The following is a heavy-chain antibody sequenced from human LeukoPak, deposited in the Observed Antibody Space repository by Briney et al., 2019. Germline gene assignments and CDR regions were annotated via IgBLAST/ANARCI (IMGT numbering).Heavy chain of an antibody. Sequence: ASVKVSFKACGYTFTSYYMHWVRQAPGQGGEWMGIINPSGGSTSYAQKFQGRVTMTRDTSTSTVYMELSSLRSEDTAVYYCARERRIAVAGRKWFDHWGQGTLVTVSS. CDR3: ARERRIAVAGRKWFDH. D-gene: IGHD6-19*01. V-gene: IGHV1-46*01. CDR2: INPSGGST. J-gene: IGHJ5*02. CDR1: GYTFTSYY.